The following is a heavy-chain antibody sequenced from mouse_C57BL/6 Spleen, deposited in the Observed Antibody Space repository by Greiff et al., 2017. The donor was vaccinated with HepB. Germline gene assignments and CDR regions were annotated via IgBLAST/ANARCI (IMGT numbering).Heavy chain of an antibody. CDR2: IYPGYGDT. Sequence: VQLQESGPELVKPGASVKISCKASGYAFSSSWMHWVKQRPGKGLEWIGRIYPGYGDTNYNGKFKGKATLTADKSSSTAYMQLSSLTSEDSAVYFCAEGSTMVTRGPFAYWGQGTLVTVSA. J-gene: IGHJ3*01. V-gene: IGHV1-82*01. D-gene: IGHD2-2*01. CDR3: AEGSTMVTRGPFAY. CDR1: GYAFSSSW.